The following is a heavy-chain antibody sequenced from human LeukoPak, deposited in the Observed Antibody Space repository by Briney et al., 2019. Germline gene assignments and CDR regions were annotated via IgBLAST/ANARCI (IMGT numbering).Heavy chain of an antibody. Sequence: ASVKVSCKASGYRFTSSSISWVRESPGQGLGWGGCLSSFNGKTNYGKNVQGRVTMTTDTSTGTAYMELRSLRSDDTAIYYCARNYDSSKDGNDYWGQGTLVTVSS. CDR3: ARNYDSSKDGNDY. CDR1: GYRFTSSS. D-gene: IGHD3-22*01. CDR2: LSSFNGKT. V-gene: IGHV1-18*01. J-gene: IGHJ4*02.